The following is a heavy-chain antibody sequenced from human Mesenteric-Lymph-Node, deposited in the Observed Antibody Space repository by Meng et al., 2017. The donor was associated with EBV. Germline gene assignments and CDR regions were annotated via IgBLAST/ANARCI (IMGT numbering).Heavy chain of an antibody. CDR1: GGSSRGYN. J-gene: IGHJ4*02. CDR2: INHSGST. V-gene: IGHV4-34*01. CDR3: ARGEKGPIDY. Sequence: VILQTGAQGRWNPPGPLSLPVASDGGSSRGYNWSWIRQPPGKGLEWIGEINHSGSTNYNPSLKSRVTISVDTSNNQFSLKLSSVTAADTAVYYCARGEKGPIDYWGQGTLVTVSS.